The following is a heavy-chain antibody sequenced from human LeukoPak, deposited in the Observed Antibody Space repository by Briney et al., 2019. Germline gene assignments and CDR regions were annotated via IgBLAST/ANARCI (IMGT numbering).Heavy chain of an antibody. V-gene: IGHV1-2*02. D-gene: IGHD2/OR15-2a*01. CDR1: GYAFTSCY. CDR2: INPHSGDT. J-gene: IGHJ3*02. CDR3: ARDRYCNGCDAFDI. Sequence: ASVKVSCKASGYAFTSCYFHWVRQAPGHGLEWMGWINPHSGDTNYAQKFQGRVTMTRDTSINTAYMELSRLTSDDTAVYYCARDRYCNGCDAFDIWGQGTMVTVSS.